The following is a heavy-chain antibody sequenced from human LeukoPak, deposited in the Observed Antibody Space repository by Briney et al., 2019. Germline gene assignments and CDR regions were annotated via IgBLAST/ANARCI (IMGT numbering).Heavy chain of an antibody. J-gene: IGHJ4*02. V-gene: IGHV4-59*08. CDR1: GSSISSYY. CDR2: ISDIGSI. CDR3: AGHHPRNTVDF. D-gene: IGHD2/OR15-2a*01. Sequence: SETLSLTCTVSGSSISSYYWSWIRQPPGKGLELIAYISDIGSINYKPSLKSRVTISLDTSKNKFSLKLSSVTAADTAVYYCAGHHPRNTVDFWGQGTLVTVSS.